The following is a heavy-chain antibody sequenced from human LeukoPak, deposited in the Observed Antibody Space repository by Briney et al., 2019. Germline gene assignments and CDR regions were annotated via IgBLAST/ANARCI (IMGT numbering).Heavy chain of an antibody. CDR2: ISWNTGSI. Sequence: PGGSLRLSCAASGFTFDDYDMHWVRQAPGKGLEWVSGISWNTGSIGYADSVKGRFTISRDNAKNTLYLQMNSLRAEDTAVYYCARALGYCSGGSCPIYYWGQGTLVTVSS. V-gene: IGHV3-9*01. D-gene: IGHD2-15*01. CDR3: ARALGYCSGGSCPIYY. CDR1: GFTFDDYD. J-gene: IGHJ4*02.